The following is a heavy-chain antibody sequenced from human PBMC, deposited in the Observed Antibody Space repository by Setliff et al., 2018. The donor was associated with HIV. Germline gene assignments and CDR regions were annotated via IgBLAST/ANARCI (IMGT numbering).Heavy chain of an antibody. CDR3: ASRIGQGGMDV. D-gene: IGHD3-16*01. V-gene: IGHV3-21*01. CDR1: GFTFSSYD. CDR2: ISSTGQYV. J-gene: IGHJ6*03. Sequence: GGSLRLSCVASGFTFSSYDMNWVRQAPGKGLEWVSSISSTGQYVHYADSLQGRFTISRDNAKNTLSLQMNSLRAEDSAVYYCASRIGQGGMDVWGKGTTVTVSS.